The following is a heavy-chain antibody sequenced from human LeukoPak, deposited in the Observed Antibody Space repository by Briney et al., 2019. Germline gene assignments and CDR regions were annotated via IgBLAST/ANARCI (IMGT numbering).Heavy chain of an antibody. Sequence: GGSLRLSCAASGFTFSNYGMHWVRQAPGKGLEWVAVIWFDGSNKYYADSVKGRFTISRDNSKNTLYLQMNSLKTEDTAVYYCTTDPTGITMIVVVPDYWGQGTLVTVSS. D-gene: IGHD3-22*01. CDR3: TTDPTGITMIVVVPDY. CDR1: GFTFSNYG. J-gene: IGHJ4*02. V-gene: IGHV3-33*03. CDR2: IWFDGSNK.